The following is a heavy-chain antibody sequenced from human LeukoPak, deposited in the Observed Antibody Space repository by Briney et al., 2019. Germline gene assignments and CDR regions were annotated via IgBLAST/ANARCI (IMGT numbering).Heavy chain of an antibody. J-gene: IGHJ5*02. CDR2: FYPSGST. CDR1: GGSISSGNYY. V-gene: IGHV4-61*02. D-gene: IGHD3-10*01. CDR3: ARDVNLRGVPTHNWFDP. Sequence: SETLSLTCTVSGGSISSGNYYWSWIRQPAGKGLEWIGRFYPSGSTNYNPSLKSRVTISVDTSKNQFSLKLRSVTAADTAVYYCARDVNLRGVPTHNWFDPWGQGTLVTVSS.